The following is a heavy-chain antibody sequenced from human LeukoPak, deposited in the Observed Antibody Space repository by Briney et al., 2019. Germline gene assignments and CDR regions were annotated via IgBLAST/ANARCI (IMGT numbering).Heavy chain of an antibody. Sequence: GGSLRLSCAASGFTFSSYAMSWVRQAPGKGLEWVANINQDGGEDFYVDSVKGRFIIFRDNAKNSVYLQMNSLRVEDTAVYYCERVRRYYDSSGYENDWYFDLWGRGSLVTVSS. D-gene: IGHD3-22*01. CDR2: INQDGGED. CDR3: ERVRRYYDSSGYENDWYFDL. V-gene: IGHV3-7*01. J-gene: IGHJ2*01. CDR1: GFTFSSYA.